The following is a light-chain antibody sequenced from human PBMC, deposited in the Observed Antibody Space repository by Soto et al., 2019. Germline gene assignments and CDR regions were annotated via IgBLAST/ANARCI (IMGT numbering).Light chain of an antibody. Sequence: QSVLTQPPSVSGAPGQRVTISCTGSSSNIGAGYDVHWYQQLPGTAPKLLIYGNSNRPSGVPDRFSAPKSGTSASLAITGLQAEDEADYYCQSYDSSLSGVVFGGGTKLTVL. CDR2: GNS. J-gene: IGLJ2*01. V-gene: IGLV1-40*01. CDR3: QSYDSSLSGVV. CDR1: SSNIGAGYD.